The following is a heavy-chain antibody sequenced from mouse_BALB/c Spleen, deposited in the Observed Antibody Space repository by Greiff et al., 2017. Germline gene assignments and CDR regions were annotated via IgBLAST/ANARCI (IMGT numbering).Heavy chain of an antibody. CDR3: ARDKAGYCAMDY. CDR2: ISSGGSDT. Sequence: EVMLVESGGGLVKPGGSLKLSCAASGFSFTSYAMSWVRQSPEKRLEWVAVISSGGSDTYYPDTVTGRCTISRDNAQNTLYLDMSSLRSEDTAMYCCARDKAGYCAMDYGGEGTSGTGSS. V-gene: IGHV5-9-4*01. CDR1: GFSFTSYA. D-gene: IGHD1-3*01. J-gene: IGHJ4*01.